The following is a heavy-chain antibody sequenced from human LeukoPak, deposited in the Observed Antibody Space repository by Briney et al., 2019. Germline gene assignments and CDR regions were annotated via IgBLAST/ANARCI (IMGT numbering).Heavy chain of an antibody. V-gene: IGHV4-59*08. CDR3: AKRIIEARENADSNWVDP. CDR2: ISYSGNT. CDR1: GDSITNSY. D-gene: IGHD3-3*02. J-gene: IGHJ5*01. Sequence: PSETLPLTCTVSGDSITNSYWNWIRQPPGRGLERIGRISYSGNTNYNPSLKSRVIISRDTSKNQFSLELTSVTAADTAVYYCAKRIIEARENADSNWVDPWGQGILATVSS.